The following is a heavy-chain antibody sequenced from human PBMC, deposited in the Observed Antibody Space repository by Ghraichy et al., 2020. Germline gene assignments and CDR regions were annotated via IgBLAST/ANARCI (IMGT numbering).Heavy chain of an antibody. D-gene: IGHD3-3*01. V-gene: IGHV1-18*01. CDR3: ARDLWSNSLQHDAFDI. CDR2: ISAYNGNT. J-gene: IGHJ3*02. Sequence: ASVKVSCKASGYTFTNYGVTWVRQAPGQGLEWVGWISAYNGNTNYAQNLQDRVTLTTDTSTSTAYMELRSLRSDDTAVYFCARDLWSNSLQHDAFDIWGQGTMVTVSS. CDR1: GYTFTNYG.